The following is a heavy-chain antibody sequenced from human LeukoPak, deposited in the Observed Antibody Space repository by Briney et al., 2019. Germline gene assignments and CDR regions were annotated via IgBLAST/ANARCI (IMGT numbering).Heavy chain of an antibody. J-gene: IGHJ3*02. V-gene: IGHV1-46*01. CDR3: ARDTLKKISSGDAFDI. Sequence: ASVKVSCKASGYTFTSYYMHWVRQAPGQGLEWMGIINPSGGSTSYAQKFQGRVTVTRDTSTSTVYMELSSLRSEDTAVYYCARDTLKKISSGDAFDIWGQGTMVTVSS. CDR2: INPSGGST. CDR1: GYTFTSYY.